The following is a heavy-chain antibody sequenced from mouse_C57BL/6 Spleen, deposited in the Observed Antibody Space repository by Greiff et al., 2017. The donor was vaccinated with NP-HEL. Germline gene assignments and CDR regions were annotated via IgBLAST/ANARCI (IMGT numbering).Heavy chain of an antibody. CDR3: ASGGCYDDGPLAY. J-gene: IGHJ3*01. D-gene: IGHD2-4*01. CDR2: ISSGSSTI. Sequence: EVKLVESGGGLVKPGGSLKLSCAASGFTFSDYGMHWVRQAPEQGLEWVAYISSGSSTIYYADTVKGRFTISRDNAKNTLFLQMSSLRSEDTAMYYGASGGCYDDGPLAYWGQGTLVTVSA. V-gene: IGHV5-17*01. CDR1: GFTFSDYG.